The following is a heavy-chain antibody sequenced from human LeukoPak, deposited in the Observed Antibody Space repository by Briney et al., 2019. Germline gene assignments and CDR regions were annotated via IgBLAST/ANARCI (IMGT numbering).Heavy chain of an antibody. Sequence: ASETLSLTCTVSGGSISSSSYYWGWIRQPPGKGLEWIGSIYYSGSTYYNPSLKSRVTISVDTSKNQFSLKLSSVTAADTAVYYCARSIVVATYHWGQGTLVTVSS. V-gene: IGHV4-39*01. CDR3: ARSIVVATYH. CDR1: GGSISSSSYY. J-gene: IGHJ4*02. CDR2: IYYSGST. D-gene: IGHD1-26*01.